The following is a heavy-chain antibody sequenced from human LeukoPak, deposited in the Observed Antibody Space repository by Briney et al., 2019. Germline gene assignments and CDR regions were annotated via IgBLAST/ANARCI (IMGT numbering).Heavy chain of an antibody. CDR1: GGSISDYF. CDR3: ARGPYCGDDCYFDS. V-gene: IGHV4-4*07. CDR2: IYSSGST. Sequence: PSETLSLTCTVSGGSISDYFWSWIRQPAGKGLEWIGRIYSSGSTLYNPSLKSRVTMSVGTSKNQFSLRLTSVTAADTAVYYCARGPYCGDDCYFDSWGRGTLFTVSS. D-gene: IGHD2-21*01. J-gene: IGHJ4*02.